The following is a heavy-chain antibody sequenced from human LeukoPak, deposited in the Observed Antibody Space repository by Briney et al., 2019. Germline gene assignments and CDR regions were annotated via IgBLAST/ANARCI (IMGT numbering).Heavy chain of an antibody. CDR2: INAGNGNT. J-gene: IGHJ3*02. V-gene: IGHV1-3*01. Sequence: GASVKVSCKASGYTFTTYAMHWVRQAPGQRLEWMGWINAGNGNTKYSQKFQGRVTITRDTSASTAYMELSSLRSEDSAVYFCARSLFFDILTGGAFDIWGQGTMVAVSS. D-gene: IGHD3-9*01. CDR3: ARSLFFDILTGGAFDI. CDR1: GYTFTTYA.